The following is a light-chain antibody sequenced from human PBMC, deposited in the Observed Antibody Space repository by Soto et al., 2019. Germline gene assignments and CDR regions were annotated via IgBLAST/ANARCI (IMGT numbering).Light chain of an antibody. J-gene: IGLJ1*01. CDR2: EVS. CDR1: SSGVGGYNY. V-gene: IGLV2-14*01. Sequence: QSVLTQPASVSGSPGQSITISCTGTSSGVGGYNYVSWYQQHPGKAPKLMIYEVSNRPSGVSNRFSGSKSGNTASLTISGLQAEDEADYYCSSYTSSSTPVFGAGTKVNV. CDR3: SSYTSSSTPV.